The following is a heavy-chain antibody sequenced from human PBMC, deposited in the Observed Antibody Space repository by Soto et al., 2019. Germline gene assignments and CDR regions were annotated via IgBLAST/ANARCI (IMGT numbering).Heavy chain of an antibody. J-gene: IGHJ4*02. CDR3: ARGYYDSSGYY. CDR2: IYSGGST. CDR1: GFTVSSSY. V-gene: IGHV3-66*01. D-gene: IGHD3-22*01. Sequence: GGSLRLSCAASGFTVSSSYMSWVRQAPGKGLEWVSVIYSGGSTYYADSVKGRFTISRDNSKNTLYLQMNSLRAEDTAVYYCARGYYDSSGYYWGQGTLVTVSS.